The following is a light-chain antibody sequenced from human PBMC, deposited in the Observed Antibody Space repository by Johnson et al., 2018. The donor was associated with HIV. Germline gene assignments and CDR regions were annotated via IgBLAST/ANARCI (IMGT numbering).Light chain of an antibody. CDR1: TSTIGNNY. J-gene: IGLJ1*01. Sequence: QSVLTQPPSVSAAPGQKVTISCSGSTSTIGNNYVSWYQVLPGTAPKLLIYENDKRPSGIPDRFSGSKSGTSATLGLTGLPTGDEADYYCGTWETSLSAGGVFGTGTKVTVL. CDR2: END. CDR3: GTWETSLSAGGV. V-gene: IGLV1-51*02.